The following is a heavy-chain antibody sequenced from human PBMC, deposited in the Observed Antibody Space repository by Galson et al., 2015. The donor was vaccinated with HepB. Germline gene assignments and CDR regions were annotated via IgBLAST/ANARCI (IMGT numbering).Heavy chain of an antibody. CDR3: GKRRYGELLLEY. D-gene: IGHD3-10*01. CDR1: GFIFSNYG. CDR2: ISNDGSNK. V-gene: IGHV3-30*18. J-gene: IGHJ4*02. Sequence: SLRLSCAASGFIFSNYGMHWVRQAPGKGLEWVAVISNDGSNKYYVDSVKGRFTISRDNSKNTLYLQMNSLRAEDTAVYYCGKRRYGELLLEYWGQGTLVTVSS.